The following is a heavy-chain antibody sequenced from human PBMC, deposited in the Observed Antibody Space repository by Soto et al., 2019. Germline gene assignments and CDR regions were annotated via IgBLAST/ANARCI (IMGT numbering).Heavy chain of an antibody. Sequence: PGESLKISCKGSGYSFTSYWISWVRQMPGKGLEWMGRIDPSDSYTNYSPSFQGHVTISADKSISTAYLQWSSLKASDTAMYYCARHVDRSSWSAAAYYGMDVWGEGTTVTVYS. V-gene: IGHV5-10-1*01. J-gene: IGHJ6*04. D-gene: IGHD6-13*01. CDR1: GYSFTSYW. CDR2: IDPSDSYT. CDR3: ARHVDRSSWSAAAYYGMDV.